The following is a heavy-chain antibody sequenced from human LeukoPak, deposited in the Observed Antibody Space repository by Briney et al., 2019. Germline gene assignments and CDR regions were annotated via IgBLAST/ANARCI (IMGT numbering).Heavy chain of an antibody. V-gene: IGHV4-59*08. Sequence: SETLSLTCTVSGGSISSYYWSWIRQPPGKGLEWIGYIYYSGSTNYNPSLKSRVTVSVDTSKNQFSLKLSSVTAADTAVYYCARKGYYDSSGYRIDAFDIWGQGTMVTVSS. CDR1: GGSISSYY. J-gene: IGHJ3*02. CDR2: IYYSGST. D-gene: IGHD3-22*01. CDR3: ARKGYYDSSGYRIDAFDI.